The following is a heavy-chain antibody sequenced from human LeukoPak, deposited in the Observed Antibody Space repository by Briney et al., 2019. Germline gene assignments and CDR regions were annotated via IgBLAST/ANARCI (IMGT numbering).Heavy chain of an antibody. CDR2: IKQDGSEK. J-gene: IGHJ6*03. Sequence: GGSLRLSCAASGFTISSYWMSWVRQTPGKGLEWVANIKQDGSEKYYVDSVKGRFTISRDNAKNSLYLQMNSLRAEDTAVYYCAREGPNYYDSSGYHYYYYYMDVWGKGTTVTVSS. D-gene: IGHD3-22*01. CDR1: GFTISSYW. V-gene: IGHV3-7*01. CDR3: AREGPNYYDSSGYHYYYYYMDV.